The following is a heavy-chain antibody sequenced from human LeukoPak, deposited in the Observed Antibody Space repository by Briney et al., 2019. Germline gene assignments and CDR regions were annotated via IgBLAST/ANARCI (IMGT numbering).Heavy chain of an antibody. V-gene: IGHV4-59*12. Sequence: SETLSLTCTVSGGSISSYYWSWIRQPPGKGLEWIGYIYYSGSTNYNPSLKSRVTISVDTSKNQFSLKLSSVTAADTAVYYCARAHIAARSFDYWGQGTLVTVSS. J-gene: IGHJ4*02. CDR2: IYYSGST. CDR1: GGSISSYY. CDR3: ARAHIAARSFDY. D-gene: IGHD6-6*01.